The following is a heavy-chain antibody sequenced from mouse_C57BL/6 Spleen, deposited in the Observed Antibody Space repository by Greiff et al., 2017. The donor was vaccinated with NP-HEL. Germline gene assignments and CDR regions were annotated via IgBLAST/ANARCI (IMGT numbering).Heavy chain of an antibody. CDR2: IYPGSGST. V-gene: IGHV1-55*01. Sequence: VQLQQPGAELVKPGASVKMSCKASGYTFTSYWITWVKQRPGQGLEWIGDIYPGSGSTNYNEKFKSKATLTVDTSSSTAYMQLSSLTTEDSAVYYCALGDGYDYAMDYWGQGTSVTVSS. CDR1: GYTFTSYW. CDR3: ALGDGYDYAMDY. D-gene: IGHD1-2*01. J-gene: IGHJ4*01.